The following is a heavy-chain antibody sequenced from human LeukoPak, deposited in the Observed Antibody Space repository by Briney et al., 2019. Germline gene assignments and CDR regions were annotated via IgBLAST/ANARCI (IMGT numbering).Heavy chain of an antibody. CDR1: GGSISRSYYY. CDR3: ARHEHKAVAGDT. Sequence: SETLSLTCTVSGGSISRSYYYWGWIRQPPGKGLEWVGSVYYSGKTFYSPSLESRVIISVDTSKNHFSLRLISVTAADTAMYYCARHEHKAVAGDTWGQGTLVTVSS. D-gene: IGHD6-19*01. CDR2: VYYSGKT. J-gene: IGHJ5*02. V-gene: IGHV4-39*01.